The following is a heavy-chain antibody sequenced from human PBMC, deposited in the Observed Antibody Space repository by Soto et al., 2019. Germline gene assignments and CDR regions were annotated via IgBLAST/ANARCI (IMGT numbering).Heavy chain of an antibody. Sequence: EVQLVESGGGLVKPGGSLRLSCAASGFSFSNAWMNWVRQAPGKGLEWVGRIKRKIDGEATDYAGPVKGRFTVFRDDSKSALYLQMTSLKGDDTAVYYCTTGSVEGVWGQGTRVTVS. D-gene: IGHD2-15*01. CDR1: GFSFSNAW. V-gene: IGHV3-15*07. CDR2: IKRKIDGEAT. CDR3: TTGSVEGV. J-gene: IGHJ6*02.